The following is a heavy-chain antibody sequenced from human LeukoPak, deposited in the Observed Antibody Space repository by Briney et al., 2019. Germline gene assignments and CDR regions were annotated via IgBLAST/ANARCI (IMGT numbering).Heavy chain of an antibody. CDR1: GGSFSGYY. D-gene: IGHD2-21*02. Sequence: SETLSLTCAVYGGSFSGYYWSWIRQPPGKGLEWIGEINHSGSTNYNPSLKSRVTISVDTSKNQFSLKLSSVTAADTAVYYCARRDCGGDCYYFDWGQGTLVTVSS. V-gene: IGHV4-34*01. J-gene: IGHJ4*02. CDR3: ARRDCGGDCYYFD. CDR2: INHSGST.